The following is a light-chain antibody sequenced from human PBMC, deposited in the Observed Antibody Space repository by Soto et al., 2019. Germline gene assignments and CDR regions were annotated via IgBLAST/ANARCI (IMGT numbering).Light chain of an antibody. CDR1: NFINKT. J-gene: IGLJ3*02. Sequence: SYELAQPPSVSVAPGQTAMITCGGKNFINKTVHWYQQRPGQAPILVVYNDSGRPSGVSNRLSGSKSGNTASLTISGLQADDEADYYCCSYTSSSIRVFGGGTKVTVL. CDR3: CSYTSSSIRV. V-gene: IGLV3-21*02. CDR2: NDS.